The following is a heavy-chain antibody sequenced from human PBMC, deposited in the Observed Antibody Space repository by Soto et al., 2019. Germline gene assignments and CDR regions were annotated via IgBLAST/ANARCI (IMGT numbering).Heavy chain of an antibody. CDR1: GYTFTNYH. V-gene: IGHV1-46*03. CDR2: VNPSGGKT. J-gene: IGHJ4*02. CDR3: VRGGTIVGSATPFGY. D-gene: IGHD1-26*01. Sequence: QVQLVQSGAEVQKPGASVKVSCKASGYTFTNYHIHWVRQAPGQGLEWMGVVNPSGGKTAYGQNCQGRGTMTRDTSTSTVYMELSSLRSDDTAMYYCVRGGTIVGSATPFGYWGQGTLVTVSS.